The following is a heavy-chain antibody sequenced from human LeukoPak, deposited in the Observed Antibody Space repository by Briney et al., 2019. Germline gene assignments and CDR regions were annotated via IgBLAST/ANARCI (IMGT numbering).Heavy chain of an antibody. Sequence: GGSLRLSCAASGFTFSSYWMSWVRQAPGKGLEWVANIKQDGSEKYYVDSVKGRFTISRDNAKNSLYLQMNSLRAEDTAVYYCAAEYYDFWSGYYRADYWGQGTLVTVSS. CDR2: IKQDGSEK. J-gene: IGHJ4*02. D-gene: IGHD3-3*01. CDR1: GFTFSSYW. CDR3: AAEYYDFWSGYYRADY. V-gene: IGHV3-7*01.